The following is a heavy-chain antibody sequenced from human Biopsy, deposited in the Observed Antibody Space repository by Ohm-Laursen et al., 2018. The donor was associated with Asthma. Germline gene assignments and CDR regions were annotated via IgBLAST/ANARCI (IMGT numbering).Heavy chain of an antibody. J-gene: IGHJ4*02. D-gene: IGHD2-2*01. CDR1: GGTFNTYV. CDR2: INSVFGTT. V-gene: IGHV1-69*13. Sequence: VKISCKSLGGTFNTYVIGWVRQAPGQGLEWMGGINSVFGTTTYPQKFQDRVTITADDSTSTVYMELSSLRSEDTAVYYCARKAGSCISRTCYSLDFWGQGTLVTFSS. CDR3: ARKAGSCISRTCYSLDF.